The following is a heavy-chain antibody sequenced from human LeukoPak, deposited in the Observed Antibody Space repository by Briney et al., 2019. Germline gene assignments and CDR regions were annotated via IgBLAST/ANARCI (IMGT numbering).Heavy chain of an antibody. V-gene: IGHV4-59*01. CDR2: VYYTGST. J-gene: IGHJ3*01. CDR3: ARISSSNWYNERGAFDV. CDR1: GGSISSYY. Sequence: KPSETPSLTCTVSGGSISSYYWSWVRQPPGKGLEWIGFVYYTGSTNYSPSLKSRVTISVDTSKNQFSLKLRSVTAADTAVYYCARISSSNWYNERGAFDVWGQGTMVTVSS. D-gene: IGHD6-13*01.